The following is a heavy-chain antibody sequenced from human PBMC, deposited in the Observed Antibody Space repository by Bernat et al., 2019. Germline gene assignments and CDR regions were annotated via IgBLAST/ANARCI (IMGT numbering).Heavy chain of an antibody. J-gene: IGHJ6*03. CDR3: ARATYGDYPWYYYYYMDV. D-gene: IGHD4-17*01. Sequence: QVQLVESGGGVVQPGRSLRLSCAASGFTISSYAMHWVRQAPGKGLEWVAVISYDGSNKYYADSVKGRFTISRDNSKNTLYLQMNSLRAEDTAVYYCARATYGDYPWYYYYYMDVWGKGTTVTVSS. CDR1: GFTISSYA. V-gene: IGHV3-30*01. CDR2: ISYDGSNK.